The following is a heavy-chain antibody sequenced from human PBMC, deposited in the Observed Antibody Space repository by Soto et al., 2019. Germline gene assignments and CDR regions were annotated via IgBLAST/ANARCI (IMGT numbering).Heavy chain of an antibody. CDR1: GYTFTSYY. Sequence: QVQLVQSGAEVKKPGASVKVSCKASGYTFTSYYIRWVRQAPGQGLEWMGWINTYSGDTNYAQKFQGRVTMTRDTTISTAYMERLSRRAEAADVYDCARARGLGCKWFDHWGQGTLVTVSS. J-gene: IGHJ5*02. CDR2: INTYSGDT. V-gene: IGHV1-2*02. CDR3: ARARGLGCKWFDH. D-gene: IGHD2-8*01.